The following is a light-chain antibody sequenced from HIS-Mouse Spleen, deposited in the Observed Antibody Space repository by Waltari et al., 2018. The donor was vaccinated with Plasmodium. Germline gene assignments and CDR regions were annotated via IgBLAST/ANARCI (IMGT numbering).Light chain of an antibody. CDR2: KAS. Sequence: DIQMTQSPSTLSASVGDRVTITCRASQSISSWLAWYQQKPGKAPKLLIYKASSLESGVPSRFSGSGSGTEITHTISSLQPDDFATYYCQQYNSYWTFGQGTKVEIK. V-gene: IGKV1-5*03. CDR3: QQYNSYWT. CDR1: QSISSW. J-gene: IGKJ1*01.